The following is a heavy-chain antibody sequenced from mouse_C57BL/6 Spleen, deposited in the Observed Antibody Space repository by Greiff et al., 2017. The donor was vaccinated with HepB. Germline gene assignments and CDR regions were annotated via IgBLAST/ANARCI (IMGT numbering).Heavy chain of an antibody. D-gene: IGHD1-1*01. J-gene: IGHJ2*01. CDR2: ISSGGDYI. CDR1: GFTFSSYA. V-gene: IGHV5-9-1*02. CDR3: TRDDGSSPFDY. Sequence: EVQGVESGEGLVKPGGSLKLSCAASGFTFSSYAMSWVRQTPEKRLEWVAYISSGGDYIYYADTVKGRFTISRDNARNTLYLQMSSLKSEDTAMYYCTRDDGSSPFDYWGQGTTLTVSS.